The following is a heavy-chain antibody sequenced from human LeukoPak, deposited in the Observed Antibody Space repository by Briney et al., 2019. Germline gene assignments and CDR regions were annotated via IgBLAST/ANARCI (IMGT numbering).Heavy chain of an antibody. Sequence: GGSLRLSCAASGFTFDDYAMHWVRQAPGKGLEWVSGISWNSGSMGYADSVKGRFTISRDNAKNSLYLQMNSLRAEDTALCYCAKDRRIAAAGYYFDYWGQGTLVTVSS. J-gene: IGHJ4*02. CDR2: ISWNSGSM. CDR3: AKDRRIAAAGYYFDY. D-gene: IGHD6-13*01. V-gene: IGHV3-9*01. CDR1: GFTFDDYA.